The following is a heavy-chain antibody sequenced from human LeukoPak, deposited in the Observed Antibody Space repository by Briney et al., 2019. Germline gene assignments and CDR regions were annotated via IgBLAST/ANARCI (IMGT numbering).Heavy chain of an antibody. D-gene: IGHD2-2*01. CDR3: ARGKRSATYCSSISCYKVGLDY. J-gene: IGHJ4*02. Sequence: SGGSLRLSCAASGFTFSNYWMSWVRQAPGKGLEWVANIKKDGSEKYYVDSVKGRFTISRDNAKKSLYLQMNSLRAEDTAVYYCARGKRSATYCSSISCYKVGLDYWGQGTLVTVSS. CDR1: GFTFSNYW. V-gene: IGHV3-7*01. CDR2: IKKDGSEK.